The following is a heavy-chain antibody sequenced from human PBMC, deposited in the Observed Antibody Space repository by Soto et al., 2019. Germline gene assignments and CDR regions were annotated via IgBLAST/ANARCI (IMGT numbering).Heavy chain of an antibody. D-gene: IGHD2-2*01. CDR1: GYSFTSYW. V-gene: IGHV5-51*01. Sequence: GESLKISCKGSGYSFTSYWIGWVRQMPGKGLEWMGIIYPGDSDTRYSPSFQGQVTISADKSISTAYLQWSSLKALDTAMYYCARVLGYCISTSCKYYYYGMDVWGQGTTVTVSS. CDR2: IYPGDSDT. CDR3: ARVLGYCISTSCKYYYYGMDV. J-gene: IGHJ6*02.